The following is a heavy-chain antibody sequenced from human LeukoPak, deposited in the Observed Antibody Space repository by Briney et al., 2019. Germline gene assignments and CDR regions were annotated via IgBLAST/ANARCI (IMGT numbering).Heavy chain of an antibody. J-gene: IGHJ6*03. Sequence: GASVKVSCKASGYTFTGYYMHWVRQAPGQGLEWMGWINPNSGGTNYAQKFQGRVTMTRDTSISTAYMELSRLRSDDTAVYYCARDRVSYYYYYMDVWGKGTTVTVSS. CDR1: GYTFTGYY. CDR2: INPNSGGT. V-gene: IGHV1-2*02. CDR3: ARDRVSYYYYYMDV. D-gene: IGHD6-13*01.